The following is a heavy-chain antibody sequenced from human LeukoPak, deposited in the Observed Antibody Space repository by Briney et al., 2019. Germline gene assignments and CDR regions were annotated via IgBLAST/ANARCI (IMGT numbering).Heavy chain of an antibody. V-gene: IGHV3-23*05. D-gene: IGHD6-25*01. Sequence: PGGSLRLSCPASGFIFTDYAMSWVRQAPGKGLEWVASIYNGGGGKYFADSVKGRFTISRDNSRDMVYLQMNSVSAEDTAVYYCARSGLAACHYWGQGTLVTVSS. J-gene: IGHJ4*02. CDR2: IYNGGGGK. CDR3: ARSGLAACHY. CDR1: GFIFTDYA.